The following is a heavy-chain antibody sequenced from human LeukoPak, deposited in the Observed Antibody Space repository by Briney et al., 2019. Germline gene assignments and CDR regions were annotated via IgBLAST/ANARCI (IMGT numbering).Heavy chain of an antibody. CDR1: GGSISSSSYY. D-gene: IGHD3-3*01. CDR2: IYYSGST. Sequence: SETLSLTCTVSGGSISSSSYYWGWIRQPPGKGLEWIGSIYYSGSTCYNPSLKSRVTISVDTSKNQFSLKLSSVTAADTAVYYCARGPRVFGVVTVYYFDYWGQGTLVTVSS. J-gene: IGHJ4*02. V-gene: IGHV4-39*01. CDR3: ARGPRVFGVVTVYYFDY.